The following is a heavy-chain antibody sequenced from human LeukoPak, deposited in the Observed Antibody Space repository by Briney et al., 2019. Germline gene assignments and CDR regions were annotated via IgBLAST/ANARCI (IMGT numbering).Heavy chain of an antibody. D-gene: IGHD2-8*02. CDR2: IYSGGRT. Sequence: GGSLRPSCAAFGFIVSGDFMSWVRQAPGKGLEWVSVIYSGGRTYYADSVKGRFTISRDDSKNTLYLQMNSLRAEDTAVYYCARDENTDGMDVWGQGTTVTVSS. CDR3: ARDENTDGMDV. CDR1: GFIVSGDF. V-gene: IGHV3-53*01. J-gene: IGHJ6*02.